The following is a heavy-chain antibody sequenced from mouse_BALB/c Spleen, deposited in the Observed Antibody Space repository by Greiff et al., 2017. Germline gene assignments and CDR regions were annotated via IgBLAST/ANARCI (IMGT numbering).Heavy chain of an antibody. V-gene: IGHV7-3*02. J-gene: IGHJ4*01. Sequence: EVQGVESGGGLVQPGGSLRLSCATSGFTFTDYFMSWVRQPPGKALEWLGVIRNKANGYTTEYSVSVKGRFTISRDNSPSILYLQMNTLRAEDSATYYCARDKGYAMDYWGQGTSVTVSS. CDR1: GFTFTDYF. CDR3: ARDKGYAMDY. CDR2: IRNKANGYTT.